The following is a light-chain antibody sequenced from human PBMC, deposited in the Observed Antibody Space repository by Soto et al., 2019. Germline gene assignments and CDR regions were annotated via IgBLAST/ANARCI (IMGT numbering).Light chain of an antibody. CDR3: QQYYSPPIT. CDR2: WAS. CDR1: QSVLYSSNNKNY. V-gene: IGKV4-1*01. Sequence: IVMTQSPDSLAVSLGERATINCKSSQSVLYSSNNKNYLAWYQQKPGQPPKLLIYWASTRESGVPDRFSGSGSGTDFTLTISSLQAEDVAVYYCQQYYSPPITFGQGTRLEIK. J-gene: IGKJ5*01.